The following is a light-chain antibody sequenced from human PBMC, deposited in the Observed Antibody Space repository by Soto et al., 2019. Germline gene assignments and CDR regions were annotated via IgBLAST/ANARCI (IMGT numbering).Light chain of an antibody. J-gene: IGLJ2*01. V-gene: IGLV1-44*01. Sequence: QSVLTQPPSASGTPGQRVSISCSGSNSNIGPNTVNWYQQVPGSAPKLLIYTNNQRPSGVPGLFSDSKSGTSASLAISGLQSEDEALYYCAAWYDSLNGMVFGGGTKLTVL. CDR1: NSNIGPNT. CDR2: TNN. CDR3: AAWYDSLNGMV.